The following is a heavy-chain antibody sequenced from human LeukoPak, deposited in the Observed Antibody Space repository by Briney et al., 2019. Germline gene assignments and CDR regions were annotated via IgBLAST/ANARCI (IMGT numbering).Heavy chain of an antibody. CDR1: GYTFTSYW. D-gene: IGHD1-26*01. V-gene: IGHV5-51*01. CDR3: ARHEAYYGSPGFDY. J-gene: IGHJ4*02. Sequence: GESLRISCKGSGYTFTSYWIGWVRQMPGKGLEWMGIIYPGDSDTRYSPCFQGQVTISADKSISTAYLQWNSLKASDTAMYYCARHEAYYGSPGFDYWGQGTLVTVSS. CDR2: IYPGDSDT.